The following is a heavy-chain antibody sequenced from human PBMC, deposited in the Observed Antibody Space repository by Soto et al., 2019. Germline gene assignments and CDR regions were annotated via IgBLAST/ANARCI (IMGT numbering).Heavy chain of an antibody. CDR2: ISYSGSP. CDR1: GVSVSSYY. Sequence: PSETLSLTCTVSGVSVSSYYWCWIRQPPGKGLEWIGYISYSGSPNYNPSLKSRVTISVDTSKNHFSLKLSSVTAADTAVYFCAIASIFGVPHGGGMDVWGQGTTVTVSS. J-gene: IGHJ6*02. D-gene: IGHD3-3*01. V-gene: IGHV4-59*02. CDR3: AIASIFGVPHGGGMDV.